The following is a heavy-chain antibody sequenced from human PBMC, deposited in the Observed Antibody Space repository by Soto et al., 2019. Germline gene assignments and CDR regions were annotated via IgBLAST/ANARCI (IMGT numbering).Heavy chain of an antibody. V-gene: IGHV3-21*01. D-gene: IGHD2-2*01. J-gene: IGHJ6*04. CDR2: ISSSSSYI. Sequence: GGSLRLSCAASGFTFSSYSMNWVRQAPGKGLEWVSSISSSSSYIYYADSVKGRFTISRDNAKNSLYLQMNSLRAEDTAVYYCARGSGYCSSTSCPGLGDDPPSLDVWGKGTTVTVSS. CDR3: ARGSGYCSSTSCPGLGDDPPSLDV. CDR1: GFTFSSYS.